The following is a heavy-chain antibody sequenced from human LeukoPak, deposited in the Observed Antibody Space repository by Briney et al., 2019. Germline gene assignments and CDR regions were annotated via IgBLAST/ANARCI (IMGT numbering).Heavy chain of an antibody. CDR3: ARGARGDYYYYCGMDV. Sequence: SETLSLTCTVSGGSISSYYWSWIREPPGKGLEWIGYIYYSGSTNYNPSLKSRVTISVDTSKNQFSLKLSSVTAADTAVYYCARGARGDYYYYCGMDVWGQGTTVTVSS. CDR2: IYYSGST. CDR1: GGSISSYY. J-gene: IGHJ6*02. V-gene: IGHV4-59*01. D-gene: IGHD2-21*02.